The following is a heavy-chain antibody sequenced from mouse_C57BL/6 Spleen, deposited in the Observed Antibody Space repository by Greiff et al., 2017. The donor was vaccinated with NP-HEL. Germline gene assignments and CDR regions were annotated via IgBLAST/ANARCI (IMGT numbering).Heavy chain of an antibody. CDR1: GYTFTDYY. Sequence: VQLQQSGPELVKPGASVKISCKASGYTFTDYYMNWVKQSHGKSLEWIGDINPNNGGTSYNQKFKGKATLTVDKSSSTAYMELRSLTSEDSAVYYCARRHYGYDEFAYWGQGTLVTVSA. D-gene: IGHD2-2*01. J-gene: IGHJ3*01. CDR2: INPNNGGT. CDR3: ARRHYGYDEFAY. V-gene: IGHV1-26*01.